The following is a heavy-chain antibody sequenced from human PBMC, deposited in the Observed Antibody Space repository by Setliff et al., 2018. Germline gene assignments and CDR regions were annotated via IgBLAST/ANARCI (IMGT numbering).Heavy chain of an antibody. CDR1: GGTFSSSG. CDR3: ARELRSPYWHLDS. V-gene: IGHV1-69*13. Sequence: SVKVSCKSSGGTFSSSGITRVRQAPGQGLQWLGRFIPILGATNYAQNFQGRVTITADESTSTGYMELRSLRADDTAVYYCARELRSPYWHLDSWGQGTQVTVSS. CDR2: FIPILGAT. D-gene: IGHD3-16*01. J-gene: IGHJ5*01.